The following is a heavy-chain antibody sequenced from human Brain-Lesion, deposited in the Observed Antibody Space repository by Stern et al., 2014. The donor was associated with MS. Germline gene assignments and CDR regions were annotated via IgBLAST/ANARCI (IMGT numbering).Heavy chain of an antibody. Sequence: VQLVESGPGLVKPSQTLSLTCTVSGGAVSSGDRYWSWIRQHPEKGLEWIGYLSYSGNTYYNPSLESRVTISMDRSKNQFSLKLRSVTAADTAVYYCARVTEFLRFFYPDYWGQGIRVTVSS. CDR3: ARVTEFLRFFYPDY. J-gene: IGHJ4*02. V-gene: IGHV4-31*03. CDR1: GGAVSSGDRY. CDR2: LSYSGNT. D-gene: IGHD3-3*01.